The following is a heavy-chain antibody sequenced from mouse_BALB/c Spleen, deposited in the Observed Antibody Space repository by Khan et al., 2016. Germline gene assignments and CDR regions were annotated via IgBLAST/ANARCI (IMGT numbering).Heavy chain of an antibody. CDR3: TRGGYDVYFDY. D-gene: IGHD2-14*01. CDR1: GFTFSDYY. V-gene: IGHV5-4*02. CDR2: ISDGGSYT. Sequence: EVQLVESGGGLVKPGGSLKLSCAASGFTFSDYYMYWVRQTPEKRLEWVATISDGGSYTSDPDSVKGRFIIFRDNANNNLYLQMSSLKSEDTAIYYCTRGGYDVYFDYWGQGTIITVSS. J-gene: IGHJ2*01.